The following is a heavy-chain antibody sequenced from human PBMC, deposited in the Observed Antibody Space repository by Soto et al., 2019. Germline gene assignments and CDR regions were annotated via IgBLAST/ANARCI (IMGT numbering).Heavy chain of an antibody. D-gene: IGHD3-10*01. J-gene: IGHJ4*02. CDR2: IYSGGST. CDR3: ARHITMDPLLVY. Sequence: GGSLRLSSAASGFTVSSNYMSWVRQAPGKGLEWVSVIYSGGSTYYADSVKGRFTISRDNSKNTLYLQMNSLRAEDTAVYYCARHITMDPLLVYWGQGTLVTVSS. V-gene: IGHV3-53*01. CDR1: GFTVSSNY.